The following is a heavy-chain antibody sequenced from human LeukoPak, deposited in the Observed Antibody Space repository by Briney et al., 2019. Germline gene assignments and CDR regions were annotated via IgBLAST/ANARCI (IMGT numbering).Heavy chain of an antibody. CDR2: INPNSGGT. Sequence: ASVKVSCKASGYTFTGYYMHWVRQAPGQGLEWMGWINPNSGGTNYAQKFQGRVTMARDTSTSTAYMELSRLRSDDTAVYYCARDDGSGIDWFDPWGQGTLVTVSS. D-gene: IGHD3-10*01. J-gene: IGHJ5*02. CDR3: ARDDGSGIDWFDP. V-gene: IGHV1-2*02. CDR1: GYTFTGYY.